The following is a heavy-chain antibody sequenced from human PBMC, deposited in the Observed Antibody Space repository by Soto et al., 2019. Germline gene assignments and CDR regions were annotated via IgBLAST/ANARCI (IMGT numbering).Heavy chain of an antibody. CDR2: SSGSGSGT. V-gene: IGHV3-23*01. D-gene: IGHD1-1*01. J-gene: IGHJ4*02. CDR1: GSTFSNYA. CDR3: AGGANNWYASDI. Sequence: GGSLRLSCAASGSTFSNYAMGWVRRAPGKGREWVSTSSGSGSGTRYADAVKGRFTISRDNSKNTLYLQMNSLRAEDTAVYYCAGGANNWYASDIWGQGILVTVSS.